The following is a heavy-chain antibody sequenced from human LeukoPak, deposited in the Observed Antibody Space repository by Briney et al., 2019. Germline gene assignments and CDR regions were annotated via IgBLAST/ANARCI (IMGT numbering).Heavy chain of an antibody. Sequence: GGSLRLSCAASGFTFSDHYMDWVRQAPGKGLEWVGRTRNKANSYTTEYAASVKGRLTISRDDSKNSLYLQMNSLKTEDTAVYYCARVVTMVRGVSGAFDIWGQGTMVTVSS. V-gene: IGHV3-72*01. D-gene: IGHD3-10*01. J-gene: IGHJ3*02. CDR2: TRNKANSYTT. CDR3: ARVVTMVRGVSGAFDI. CDR1: GFTFSDHY.